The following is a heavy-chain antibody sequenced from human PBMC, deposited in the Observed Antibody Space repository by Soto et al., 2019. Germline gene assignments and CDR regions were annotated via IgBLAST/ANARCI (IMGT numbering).Heavy chain of an antibody. Sequence: GVLRLSCAASGFTFNNYWMHWVRQAPGKGLVWVSRINTDGSRTNYADSVKGRFTISRDNAKNTLYLQMDSLRAEDTAVYYCAKVATGSYNWFDPWGQGTLVTVS. J-gene: IGHJ5*02. CDR2: INTDGSRT. CDR3: AKVATGSYNWFDP. D-gene: IGHD1-1*01. V-gene: IGHV3-74*01. CDR1: GFTFNNYW.